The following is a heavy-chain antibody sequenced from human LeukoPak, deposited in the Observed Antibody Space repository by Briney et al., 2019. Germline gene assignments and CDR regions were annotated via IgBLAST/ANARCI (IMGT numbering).Heavy chain of an antibody. D-gene: IGHD1-1*01. V-gene: IGHV1-24*01. CDR3: AKDPEQLEAPYNWFDP. Sequence: ASVKVSCKVSGHTLTELSMHWVRQAPGKGLEWMGGFDPEDGETIYAQKFQGRVTMTEDSSTDTAYMELSSLRSEDTAVYYCAKDPEQLEAPYNWFDPWGQGTLVTVSS. CDR2: FDPEDGET. J-gene: IGHJ5*02. CDR1: GHTLTELS.